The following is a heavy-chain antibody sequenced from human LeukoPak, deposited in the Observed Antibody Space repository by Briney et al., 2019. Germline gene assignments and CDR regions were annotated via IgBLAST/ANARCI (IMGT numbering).Heavy chain of an antibody. D-gene: IGHD6-13*01. CDR3: AKYSSSWHFDY. CDR1: GYTFTSYG. V-gene: IGHV1-18*01. CDR2: ISAHNGNT. J-gene: IGHJ4*02. Sequence: ASVKVSCKASGYTFTSYGISWVRQAPGQGLEWMGWISAHNGNTNYAQKLQGRVTMTTDTSTSTAYMELSSLRSEDTAVYYCAKYSSSWHFDYWGQGTLVTVSS.